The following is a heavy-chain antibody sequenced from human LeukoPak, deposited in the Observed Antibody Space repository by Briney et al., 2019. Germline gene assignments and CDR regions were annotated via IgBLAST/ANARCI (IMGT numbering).Heavy chain of an antibody. J-gene: IGHJ5*02. CDR2: IRYDGSNK. CDR3: AKDRYYGSGSYPRSWFDP. V-gene: IGHV3-30*02. Sequence: GGSLRLSCAASGFTFSSYGMHWVRQAPGKGLEWVAFIRYDGSNKYYADSVKGRFTISRDNSKNTLYLQMNSLRAEDTAVYYCAKDRYYGSGSYPRSWFDPWGQGTLVTVSS. D-gene: IGHD3-10*01. CDR1: GFTFSSYG.